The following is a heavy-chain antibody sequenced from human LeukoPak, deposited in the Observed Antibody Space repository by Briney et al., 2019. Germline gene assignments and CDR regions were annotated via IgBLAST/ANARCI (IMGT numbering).Heavy chain of an antibody. CDR3: ANVANDFWSGYSTRVAFDV. V-gene: IGHV4-59*04. CDR2: IYYSGTT. Sequence: PSETLSLTCTVSGGSISSYYWSWIRQPPGKGLEWIGYIYYSGTTYYNPSLKSRVTISLDTSKNQFSLKLTSVTAADTAVFYCANVANDFWSGYSTRVAFDVWGQGTMVTVSS. D-gene: IGHD3-3*01. CDR1: GGSISSYY. J-gene: IGHJ3*01.